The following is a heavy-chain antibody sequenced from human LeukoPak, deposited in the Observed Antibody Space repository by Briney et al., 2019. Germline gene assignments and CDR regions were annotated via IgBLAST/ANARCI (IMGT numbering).Heavy chain of an antibody. V-gene: IGHV3-7*01. CDR1: GFTFSSYW. CDR2: IKQDGSEK. CDR3: AKDRREYSYGSFDY. D-gene: IGHD5-18*01. J-gene: IGHJ4*02. Sequence: PGGSLRLSCAASGFTFSSYWMSWVRQAPGKGLEWVANIKQDGSEKYYVDSVKGRFTISRDNSKNTLYLQMNSLRAEDTAVYYCAKDRREYSYGSFDYWGQGTLVTVSS.